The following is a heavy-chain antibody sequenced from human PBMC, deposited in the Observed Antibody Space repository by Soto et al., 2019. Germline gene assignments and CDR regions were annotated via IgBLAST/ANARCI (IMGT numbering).Heavy chain of an antibody. CDR2: IDPSDSYT. CDR3: ARHILYCTNGVCYTGEEYYYYGMDV. V-gene: IGHV5-10-1*01. J-gene: IGHJ6*02. CDR1: GYSFTSYW. Sequence: GESLKISCKGSGYSFTSYWISWVRQMPGKGLEWMGRIDPSDSYTNYSPSFQGHVTISADKSISTAYLQWSSLKASDTAMYYCARHILYCTNGVCYTGEEYYYYGMDVWGQGTTVTVSS. D-gene: IGHD2-8*01.